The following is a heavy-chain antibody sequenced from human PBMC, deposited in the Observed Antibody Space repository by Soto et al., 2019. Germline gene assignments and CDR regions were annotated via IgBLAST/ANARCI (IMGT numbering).Heavy chain of an antibody. CDR2: INPNSGGT. V-gene: IGHV1-2*02. D-gene: IGHD6-25*01. Sequence: APVKGSCKGFGFPFTRHYMRWVRQAPGQGLEWMGWINPNSGGTNYAQKFQGRVTMTRDTSISTAYMELSRLRSDDTAVYYCARHLTATIPFDYWGQGTLVTVSS. CDR1: GFPFTRHY. CDR3: ARHLTATIPFDY. J-gene: IGHJ4*02.